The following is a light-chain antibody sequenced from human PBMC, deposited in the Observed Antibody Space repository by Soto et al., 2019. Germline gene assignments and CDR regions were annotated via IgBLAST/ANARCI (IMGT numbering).Light chain of an antibody. CDR1: SSDVGGYNY. J-gene: IGLJ1*01. CDR3: SSYTSSSTDV. V-gene: IGLV2-14*01. Sequence: QSALTQPASVSGSPGQSITISCTGTSSDVGGYNYVSWYQQHPGKAPKLMIYEGSNRPSGVSNRFSGSKSGNTASLTISGLQAEDEDDYYCSSYTSSSTDVFGTGTKLTVL. CDR2: EGS.